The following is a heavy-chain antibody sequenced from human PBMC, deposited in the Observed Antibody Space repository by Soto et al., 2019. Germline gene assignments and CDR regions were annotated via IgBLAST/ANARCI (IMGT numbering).Heavy chain of an antibody. CDR2: ITSDTTYI. V-gene: IGHV3-21*01. D-gene: IGHD4-4*01. J-gene: IGHJ4*01. Sequence: EVQLVETGGGLVKPGGSLRVSCAASGFIFNSYSMAWVRQAPGKGLEWVSSITSDTTYIFYADSVKGRFTISRDTAKNSLYLQMSSLRAEDTAVYYCVRNSSRFDYWGHGVLVTVSP. CDR1: GFIFNSYS. CDR3: VRNSSRFDY.